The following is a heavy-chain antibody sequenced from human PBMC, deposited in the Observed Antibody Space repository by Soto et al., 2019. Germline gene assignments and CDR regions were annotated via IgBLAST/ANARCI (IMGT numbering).Heavy chain of an antibody. D-gene: IGHD2-15*01. CDR2: ICNDGSTK. V-gene: IGHV3-33*01. CDR1: GFPFNSYG. Sequence: QVQLVESGGGVVQPGGSLRLSCEASGFPFNSYGIHWVRQAPGKGLEWLAIICNDGSTKYYADSVKGRFTISRDNSKKTVYLQVSNLRAEETAVYFCARDQSDSGGYSDSWGQGTLVTVAS. CDR3: ARDQSDSGGYSDS. J-gene: IGHJ4*02.